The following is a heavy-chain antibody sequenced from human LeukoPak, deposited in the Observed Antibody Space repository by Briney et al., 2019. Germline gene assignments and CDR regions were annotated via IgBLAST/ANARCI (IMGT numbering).Heavy chain of an antibody. V-gene: IGHV4-34*01. CDR2: INHSGST. Sequence: SLETLSLTCAVYGGSFSGYYWSWIRQPPGKGLEWIGEINHSGSTNYNPSLKSRVTISVDTSKNQFSLKLSSVTAADTAVYYCARGWGITAGFDYWGQGTLVTVSS. J-gene: IGHJ4*02. CDR1: GGSFSGYY. D-gene: IGHD6-19*01. CDR3: ARGWGITAGFDY.